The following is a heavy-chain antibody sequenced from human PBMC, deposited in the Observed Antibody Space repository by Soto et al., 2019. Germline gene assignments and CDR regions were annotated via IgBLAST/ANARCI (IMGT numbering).Heavy chain of an antibody. CDR3: TTDHHAFTINGFDP. V-gene: IGHV3-15*01. Sequence: EVQLVESGGGLVKPGGSLRLSCAASGFTFSNAWMSWVRQAPGKGLEWVGRIKSKTDGGTTDYAAPVKGRFTISRDDSXNTLYLQMNSLKTEDTAVYYWTTDHHAFTINGFDPWGQGTLVTVSS. D-gene: IGHD2-2*01. J-gene: IGHJ5*02. CDR2: IKSKTDGGTT. CDR1: GFTFSNAW.